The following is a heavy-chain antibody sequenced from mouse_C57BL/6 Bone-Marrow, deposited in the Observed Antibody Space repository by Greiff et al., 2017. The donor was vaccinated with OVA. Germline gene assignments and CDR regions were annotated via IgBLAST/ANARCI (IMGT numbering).Heavy chain of an antibody. CDR1: GYTFTEYT. D-gene: IGHD1-1*01. J-gene: IGHJ1*03. CDR2: FYPGSGSI. CDR3: ARHVPPAYYGSSHWYFDV. V-gene: IGHV1-62-2*01. Sequence: QVQLQQSGAELVKPGASVKLSCKASGYTFTEYTIHWVKQRSGQGLEWIGWFYPGSGSIKYNEKFKDKATLTADKSSSTVYMELSRLTSEDSAVYFCARHVPPAYYGSSHWYFDVWGTGTTVTVSS.